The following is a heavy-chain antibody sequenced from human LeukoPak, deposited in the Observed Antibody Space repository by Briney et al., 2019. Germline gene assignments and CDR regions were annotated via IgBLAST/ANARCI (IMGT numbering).Heavy chain of an antibody. CDR3: ARDREYSSSSTFDY. D-gene: IGHD6-6*01. Sequence: GGSLRLSCAASGFTFSSYSMNWVRQAPGKGLEWVSSTSSSSYIYYADSVKGRFTISRDNAKNSLYLQMNSLRAEDTAVYYCARDREYSSSSTFDYWGQGTLVTVSS. CDR2: TSSSSYI. V-gene: IGHV3-21*01. CDR1: GFTFSSYS. J-gene: IGHJ4*02.